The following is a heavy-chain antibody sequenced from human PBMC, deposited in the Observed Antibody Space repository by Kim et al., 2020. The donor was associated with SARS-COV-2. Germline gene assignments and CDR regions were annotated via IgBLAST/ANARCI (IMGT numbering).Heavy chain of an antibody. CDR1: GFTFSDFS. Sequence: GGSLRLSCAASGFTFSDFSMSWIRQAPGKGLEWISYITGSASTIYYSDSMRGRVTVSRDNAKNSLYLQMNSLRADDTAVYYCARGSLWGGDYWGQGTL. CDR2: ITGSASTI. J-gene: IGHJ4*02. V-gene: IGHV3-11*01. CDR3: ARGSLWGGDY. D-gene: IGHD3-10*01.